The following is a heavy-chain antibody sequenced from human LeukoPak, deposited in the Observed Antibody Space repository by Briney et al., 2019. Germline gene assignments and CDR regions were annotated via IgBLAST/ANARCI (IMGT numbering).Heavy chain of an antibody. CDR2: IKSKTDGGTT. V-gene: IGHV3-15*01. D-gene: IGHD3-10*01. CDR3: TTVSHYYGSGSYSDY. J-gene: IGHJ4*02. Sequence: GGSLRLSCAASGFTFSSYAMHWVRQAPGKGLEWVGRIKSKTDGGTTDYAAPVKGRFTISRDDSKNTLYLQMNSLKTEDTAVYYCTTVSHYYGSGSYSDYWSQGTLVTVSS. CDR1: GFTFSSYA.